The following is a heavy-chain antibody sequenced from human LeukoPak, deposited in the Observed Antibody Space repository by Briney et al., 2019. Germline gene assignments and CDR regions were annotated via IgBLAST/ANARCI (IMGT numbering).Heavy chain of an antibody. Sequence: PSETLSLTCSVSGGSISSYYGSWIRQPPGMGLEWIGYIFYSGTTNYNPSLKSRVTISVDTSKNQFSLKLSSVTAADTALYYCARDRASAGGFDYWGQGTLVTVSS. CDR1: GGSISSYY. J-gene: IGHJ4*02. CDR2: IFYSGTT. CDR3: ARDRASAGGFDY. V-gene: IGHV4-59*01. D-gene: IGHD2-15*01.